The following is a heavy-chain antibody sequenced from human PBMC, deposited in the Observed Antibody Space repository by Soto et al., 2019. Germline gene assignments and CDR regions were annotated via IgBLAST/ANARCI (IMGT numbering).Heavy chain of an antibody. V-gene: IGHV3-30*18. CDR1: GFTFSSYG. D-gene: IGHD3-3*01. CDR3: AKFLEWSTTFGYYFDS. Sequence: GGSLRLSCAASGFTFSSYGMHWVRQAPGKGLEWVAVISYDGSNKYYADSVKGRFTISRDNSKNTLYLQMNSLRAEDTAVYYCAKFLEWSTTFGYYFDSWGQGTLVTVSS. CDR2: ISYDGSNK. J-gene: IGHJ4*02.